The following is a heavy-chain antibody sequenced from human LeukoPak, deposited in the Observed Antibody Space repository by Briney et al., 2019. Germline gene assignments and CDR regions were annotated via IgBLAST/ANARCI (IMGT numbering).Heavy chain of an antibody. Sequence: ASVKVSCKASGYTFTGYYMHWVRQAPGQGLEWMGWINPNSGGTNYAQKFQGRVTMTRDTSISTAYMELSRLRSDDTAVYYCARDHRIRFLEWLSPSTYYYYGMDVWGQGTTVTVSS. D-gene: IGHD3-3*01. CDR2: INPNSGGT. J-gene: IGHJ6*02. CDR3: ARDHRIRFLEWLSPSTYYYYGMDV. V-gene: IGHV1-2*02. CDR1: GYTFTGYY.